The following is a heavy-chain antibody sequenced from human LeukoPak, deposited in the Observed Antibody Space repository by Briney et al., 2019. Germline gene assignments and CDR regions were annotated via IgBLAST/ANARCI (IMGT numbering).Heavy chain of an antibody. Sequence: GGSLRLSCEASGFTFSNNAMNWVRQAPGKGLEWVSAIRGGGTYTYYADSAKGRFTVSRENSKSTVYLQMNSLRVEDTAIYYCARDERAAFDSWGQGTLVTVSS. CDR2: IRGGGTYT. V-gene: IGHV3-23*01. J-gene: IGHJ4*02. CDR3: ARDERAAFDS. CDR1: GFTFSNNA. D-gene: IGHD1-1*01.